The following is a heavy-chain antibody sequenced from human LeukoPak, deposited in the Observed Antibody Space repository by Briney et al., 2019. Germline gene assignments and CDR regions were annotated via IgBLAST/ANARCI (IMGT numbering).Heavy chain of an antibody. D-gene: IGHD6-13*01. CDR3: ARDYYSSSSPYSSSWYSVYYYYMDV. CDR2: IYTSGST. Sequence: PSETLSLTCTVSGGSISSYYWSWIRQPAGKGLEWIGRIYTSGSTNYNPSLKSRVTMSVDTSKNQFSLKLSSVTAADTAVYYCARDYYSSSSPYSSSWYSVYYYYMDVWGKGTTVTVSS. V-gene: IGHV4-4*07. J-gene: IGHJ6*03. CDR1: GGSISSYY.